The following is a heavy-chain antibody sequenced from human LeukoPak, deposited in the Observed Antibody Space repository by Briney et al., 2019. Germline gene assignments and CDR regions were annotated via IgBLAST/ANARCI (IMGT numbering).Heavy chain of an antibody. CDR2: IKQDGSEK. CDR3: ARDLGSSHYDFWSGYGRAFDY. J-gene: IGHJ4*02. CDR1: GFTFSSYR. V-gene: IGHV3-7*01. Sequence: GGSLRLSCAASGFTFSSYRMSWVRQAPGKGLEWVANIKQDGSEKYYVDSVKGRFTISRDNAKNSLYLQMNSLRAEDTAVYYCARDLGSSHYDFWSGYGRAFDYWGQGTLATVSS. D-gene: IGHD3-3*01.